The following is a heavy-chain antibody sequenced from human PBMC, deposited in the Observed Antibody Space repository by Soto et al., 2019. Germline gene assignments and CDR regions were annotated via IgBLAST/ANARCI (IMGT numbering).Heavy chain of an antibody. D-gene: IGHD3-3*01. J-gene: IGHJ6*02. CDR2: ISGSGSST. CDR3: AKAVTISGSFYYGMDV. Sequence: PGASLRLSCAASGFTFSNYAMNWVRQAPGKGLEWVSGISGSGSSTYYADSVKGRFTISRDNSKNRMYLQVHSLRAEDTAAYYCAKAVTISGSFYYGMDVWGQGTTVTVSS. CDR1: GFTFSNYA. V-gene: IGHV3-23*01.